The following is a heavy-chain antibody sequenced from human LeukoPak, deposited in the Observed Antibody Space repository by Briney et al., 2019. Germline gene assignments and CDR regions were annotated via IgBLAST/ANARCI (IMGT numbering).Heavy chain of an antibody. Sequence: PGGSLRLSCAASGFTFSSYAMSWVRQAPGKGLEWVAAISGSSGSAYYADSVKGRFTISRDNSKNTLDLKMNSRRAEDTAVYYCAKRGDYGDYYFDYWGQGTLSPSPQ. CDR1: GFTFSSYA. CDR3: AKRGDYGDYYFDY. D-gene: IGHD4-17*01. CDR2: ISGSSGSA. J-gene: IGHJ4*02. V-gene: IGHV3-23*01.